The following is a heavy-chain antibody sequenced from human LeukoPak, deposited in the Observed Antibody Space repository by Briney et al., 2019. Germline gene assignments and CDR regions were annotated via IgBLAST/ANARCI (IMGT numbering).Heavy chain of an antibody. Sequence: GGSLRLSCAASGFTFSSYSMNWVRQAPGKGLEWVSSISSSSSYIYYADSVKGRFTISRDNAKNSLYPQMNSLRAEDTAVYYCASQRVATYENGDAFDIWGQGTMVTVSS. CDR3: ASQRVATYENGDAFDI. D-gene: IGHD1-26*01. J-gene: IGHJ3*02. V-gene: IGHV3-21*04. CDR1: GFTFSSYS. CDR2: ISSSSSYI.